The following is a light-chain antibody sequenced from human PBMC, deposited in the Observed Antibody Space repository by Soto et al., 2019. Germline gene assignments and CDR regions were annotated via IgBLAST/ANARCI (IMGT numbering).Light chain of an antibody. Sequence: EIVMTQSPATLSVSPGERATLSFRASQSVSPNVAWYQQRPGQAPRLLIYGASTRATGIPGRFSGSGSGTEFTLTISSLESEDFAVYYCQQYYTWPSFGQGTRLEIK. CDR3: QQYYTWPS. V-gene: IGKV3-15*01. CDR1: QSVSPN. J-gene: IGKJ5*01. CDR2: GAS.